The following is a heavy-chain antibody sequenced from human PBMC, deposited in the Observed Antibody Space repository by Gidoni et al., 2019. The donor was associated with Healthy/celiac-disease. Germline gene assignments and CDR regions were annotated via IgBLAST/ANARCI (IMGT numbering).Heavy chain of an antibody. D-gene: IGHD5-12*01. V-gene: IGHV3-21*01. J-gene: IGHJ6*02. CDR2: ISSISSYI. CDR3: ARDNDRDSGYDWADYYGMDV. Sequence: EVQLVESGGGLVKPGGSLRLSCAASGFTFSSYSMTWVRQGPGKGLDWVSPISSISSYIYYADSVKGRFTISRDNAKNSLYLQMNSLRAEDTAVYYCARDNDRDSGYDWADYYGMDVWGQGTTVTVSS. CDR1: GFTFSSYS.